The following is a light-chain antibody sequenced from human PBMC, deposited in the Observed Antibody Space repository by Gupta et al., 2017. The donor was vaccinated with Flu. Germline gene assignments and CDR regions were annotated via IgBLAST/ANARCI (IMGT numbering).Light chain of an antibody. J-gene: IGLJ3*02. V-gene: IGLV1-36*01. CDR3: EAWDDSLNGPV. Sequence: SVLTQPPSLSEAPRQRVTISCSGSSSNIGRNAVNWYQHLPGKAPKLLVFYDDLLPAGISDRFSASKSGTSASLVISGLQSEDEADYYCEAWDDSLNGPVFGGGTILTVL. CDR2: YDD. CDR1: SSNIGRNA.